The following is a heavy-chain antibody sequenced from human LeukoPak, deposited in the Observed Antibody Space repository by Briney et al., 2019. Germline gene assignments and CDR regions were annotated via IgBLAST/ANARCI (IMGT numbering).Heavy chain of an antibody. CDR3: ARDSGEVMGFYFDY. Sequence: GGSLRLSCAASGFTFSTYWMHWVRQAPGEGLMWVSRLNSDGSITVYADSVKGRFTISRDNAKNSLYLQMNSLRADDTAVYYCARDSGEVMGFYFDYWGQGTLVTVSS. V-gene: IGHV3-74*01. D-gene: IGHD3-3*01. CDR1: GFTFSTYW. CDR2: LNSDGSIT. J-gene: IGHJ4*02.